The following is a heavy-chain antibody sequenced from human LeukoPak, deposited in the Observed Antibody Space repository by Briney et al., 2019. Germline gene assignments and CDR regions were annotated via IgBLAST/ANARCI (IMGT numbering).Heavy chain of an antibody. J-gene: IGHJ6*02. V-gene: IGHV1-46*01. D-gene: IGHD3-9*01. CDR1: GYTFTSYY. CDR2: INPSGGST. Sequence: ASPKVSCKASGYTFTSYYMHWVRQAPGQGLESMGIINPSGGSTSYAQKFQGRVTMTRDTSTSTVYMELSSLRSEDTAVYYCARDRAQLRYFDWLSSRGGDYGMDVWGQRTTVTVSS. CDR3: ARDRAQLRYFDWLSSRGGDYGMDV.